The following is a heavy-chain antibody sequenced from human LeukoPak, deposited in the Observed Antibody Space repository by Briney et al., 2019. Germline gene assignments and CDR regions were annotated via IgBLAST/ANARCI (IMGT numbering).Heavy chain of an antibody. Sequence: ASVKVSCKASGYTFTNYGISWVRQAPGQGLECMGWISGYNGNTKYAQKVQSRVTMTTDTSTNTVNMELRSLRSDDTAVFYCARSGSHNYYYYGMDVWGQGTTVIVSS. CDR2: ISGYNGNT. J-gene: IGHJ6*02. CDR1: GYTFTNYG. D-gene: IGHD1-26*01. V-gene: IGHV1-18*01. CDR3: ARSGSHNYYYYGMDV.